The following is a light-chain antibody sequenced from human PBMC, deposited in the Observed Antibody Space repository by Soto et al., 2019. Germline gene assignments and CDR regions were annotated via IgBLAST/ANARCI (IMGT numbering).Light chain of an antibody. J-gene: IGKJ1*01. Sequence: DIRMTQSPSSLSASVGDRVTITCRASLTIGDSLSWFQQKVGKPPTLLIYAASTLQPGVPSRFSGSGSGTDFTLTISSLQPEDFATYYCLQHNTYPRTFGQGTKVDIK. V-gene: IGKV1-17*01. CDR2: AAS. CDR1: LTIGDS. CDR3: LQHNTYPRT.